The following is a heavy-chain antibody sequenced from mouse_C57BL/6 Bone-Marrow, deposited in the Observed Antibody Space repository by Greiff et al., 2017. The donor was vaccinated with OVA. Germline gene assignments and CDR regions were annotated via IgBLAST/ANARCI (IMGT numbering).Heavy chain of an antibody. CDR2: IHPNSGST. CDR3: ARGGYYGSSYAMDY. CDR1: GYTFTSYW. J-gene: IGHJ4*01. Sequence: QVQLKQPGAELVKPGASVKLSCKASGYTFTSYWMHWVKQRPGQGLEWIGMIHPNSGSTNYNEKFKSKATLTVDKSSSTAYMQLSSRTSEDSAVYYCARGGYYGSSYAMDYWGQGTSVTVSS. V-gene: IGHV1-64*01. D-gene: IGHD1-1*01.